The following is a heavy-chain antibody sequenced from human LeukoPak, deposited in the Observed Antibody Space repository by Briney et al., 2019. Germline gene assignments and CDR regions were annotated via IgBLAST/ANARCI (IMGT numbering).Heavy chain of an antibody. CDR2: IYYSGST. J-gene: IGHJ4*02. V-gene: IGHV4-59*08. CDR1: GGSISSYY. D-gene: IGHD1-26*01. CDR3: ASSGSYPAVFDY. Sequence: SETLSLTCTVSGGSISSYYWSWIRQPPGKGLEWIGYIYYSGSTNYNPSLKSRVTISVDTSKNQFSLKLSSVTAADTAVYYCASSGSYPAVFDYWGQGTLVTVSS.